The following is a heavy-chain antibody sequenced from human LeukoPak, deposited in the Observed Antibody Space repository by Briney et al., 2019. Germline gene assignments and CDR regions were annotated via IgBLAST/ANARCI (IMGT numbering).Heavy chain of an antibody. CDR3: AKDGVWSGYYRYFDY. CDR1: GFTFSSYA. CDR2: ISGSGGST. D-gene: IGHD3-3*01. J-gene: IGHJ4*02. V-gene: IGHV3-23*01. Sequence: GGSLRLSCAASGFTFSSYAMSWVRQAPGKGLGWVSAISGSGGSTYYADSVKGRFTISRDNSKNTLYLQMNSLRAEDTAVYYCAKDGVWSGYYRYFDYWGQGTLVTDSS.